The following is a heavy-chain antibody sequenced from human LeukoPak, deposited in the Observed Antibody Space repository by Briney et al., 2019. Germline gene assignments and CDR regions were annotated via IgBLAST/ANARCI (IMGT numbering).Heavy chain of an antibody. CDR2: IKQDGSEK. V-gene: IGHV3-7*01. D-gene: IGHD4-4*01. J-gene: IGHJ4*02. Sequence: GGSLRLSCAASGFTFSSYWMSWVRQAPGKGLEWVANIKQDGSEKYYVDSVKGRFTISRDNAKNSLYLQMNSLRAEDTAVYYCARDPGGVTTWSRSDYWGQGTLVTVSS. CDR1: GFTFSSYW. CDR3: ARDPGGVTTWSRSDY.